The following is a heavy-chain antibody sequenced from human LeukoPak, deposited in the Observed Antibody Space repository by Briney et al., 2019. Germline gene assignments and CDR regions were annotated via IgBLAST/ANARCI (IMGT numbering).Heavy chain of an antibody. CDR3: AKDHQTMIVVVMTD. Sequence: TGGSLRLSCVGSGFTFSTFAMSWVRQAPGKGLEWVSLITGSGTTHYADSVKGRFTISRDNSKNVLYLQMNSLRAEDTAVYYCAKDHQTMIVVVMTDWGQGTLVTVSS. J-gene: IGHJ4*02. V-gene: IGHV3-23*01. D-gene: IGHD3-22*01. CDR1: GFTFSTFA. CDR2: ITGSGTT.